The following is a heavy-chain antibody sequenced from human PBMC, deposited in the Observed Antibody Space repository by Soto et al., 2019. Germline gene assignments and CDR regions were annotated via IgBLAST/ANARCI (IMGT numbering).Heavy chain of an antibody. V-gene: IGHV3-53*01. CDR3: AIAYGGNPALFDP. CDR2: IYTGGST. J-gene: IGHJ5*02. Sequence: EVQLVESGGGLIQPGGSLRLSCAASGFTVSRDYMSWVRQAPGKGLEWVSVIYTGGSTYYADSVKGRFTFSRDNSKNTLYLQVNSLRAEDTAVYYCAIAYGGNPALFDPWGQGTLVTVSS. D-gene: IGHD4-17*01. CDR1: GFTVSRDY.